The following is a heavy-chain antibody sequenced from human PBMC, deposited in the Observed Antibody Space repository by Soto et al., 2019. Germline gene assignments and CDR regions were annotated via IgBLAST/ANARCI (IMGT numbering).Heavy chain of an antibody. V-gene: IGHV4-59*01. CDR2: VSHSGIT. Sequence: KTWETLSLTCTVSNGSIGSYHWGWIRQSPGKGLEWIGSVSHSGITKYDPSLKGRVTISEDTSKNQISLSVDSVTAADTALYYCARGSARRGAAFDIWGRGTMVTVSS. D-gene: IGHD1-26*01. J-gene: IGHJ3*02. CDR3: ARGSARRGAAFDI. CDR1: NGSIGSYH.